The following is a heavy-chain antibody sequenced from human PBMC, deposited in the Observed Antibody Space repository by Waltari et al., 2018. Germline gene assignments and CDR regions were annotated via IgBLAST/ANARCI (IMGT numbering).Heavy chain of an antibody. V-gene: IGHV4-61*02. CDR1: GGSISSGSYY. Sequence: QVQLQESGPGLVKPSQTLSLTCTVSGGSISSGSYYWSWIRQPAGKGLEWIGRIYTSGSTNYNPSLKSRVTISVDTSKNQFSLKLSSVTAADTAVYYCTRGYSSSSRWFDPWGQGTLVTVSS. CDR2: IYTSGST. CDR3: TRGYSSSSRWFDP. D-gene: IGHD6-6*01. J-gene: IGHJ5*02.